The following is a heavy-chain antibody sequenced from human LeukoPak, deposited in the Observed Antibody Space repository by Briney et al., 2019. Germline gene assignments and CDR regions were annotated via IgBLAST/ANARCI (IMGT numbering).Heavy chain of an antibody. Sequence: ASVKVSCKASGYTFTSYGISWVRQAPGQGLEWMGWISAYNGNTNYAQKLQGRVTMTTDTSTSTAYMELRSLRFDDTAVYYCARDGVTTGGYYYYYGMDVWGQGTTVTVSS. CDR3: ARDGVTTGGYYYYYGMDV. CDR1: GYTFTSYG. J-gene: IGHJ6*02. CDR2: ISAYNGNT. V-gene: IGHV1-18*01. D-gene: IGHD4-17*01.